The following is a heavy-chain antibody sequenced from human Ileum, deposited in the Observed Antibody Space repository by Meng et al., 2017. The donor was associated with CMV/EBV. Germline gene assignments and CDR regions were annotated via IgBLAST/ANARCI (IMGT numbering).Heavy chain of an antibody. CDR1: GFTCGSNG. CDR2: ISDSGDST. CDR3: AKGRSGGYYKFDN. J-gene: IGHJ4*02. D-gene: IGHD3-10*01. V-gene: IGHV3-23*01. Sequence: ASGFTCGSNGMSWVRQSPGKGLEWVSSISDSGDSTYYADSVKGRFTVARDNSKNTLYLQMNSLRAEDTAVYFCAKGRSGGYYKFDNWGQGTLVTVSS.